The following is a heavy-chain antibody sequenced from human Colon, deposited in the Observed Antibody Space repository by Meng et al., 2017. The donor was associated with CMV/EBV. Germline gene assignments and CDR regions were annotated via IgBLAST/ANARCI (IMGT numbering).Heavy chain of an antibody. CDR1: GFTFSSYA. CDR3: AKVLVGAYYFDY. CDR2: ISGTGGST. J-gene: IGHJ4*02. D-gene: IGHD1-26*01. V-gene: IGHV3-23*01. Sequence: GESLKISCAASGFTFSSYAMSWVRQAPGKGLEWVSAISGTGGSTYYADSVKGRFTISRDNSKNTLYLQMNSLRAEDTAVYYCAKVLVGAYYFDYWGQGTLVTVSS.